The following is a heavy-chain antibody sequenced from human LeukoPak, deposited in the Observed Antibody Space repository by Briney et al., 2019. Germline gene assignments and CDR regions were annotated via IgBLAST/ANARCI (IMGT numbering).Heavy chain of an antibody. J-gene: IGHJ4*02. CDR2: INEGGNEK. Sequence: GGSLRLSCAASGFTFRNYWMSWVRQVPGKGLEWVVNINEGGNEKNYVDSVKGRFTASRDNAQNSLYLQMNSLRVEDTAVYYCARHPNSNWDYWGQGTLVTASS. D-gene: IGHD6-13*01. CDR3: ARHPNSNWDY. V-gene: IGHV3-7*03. CDR1: GFTFRNYW.